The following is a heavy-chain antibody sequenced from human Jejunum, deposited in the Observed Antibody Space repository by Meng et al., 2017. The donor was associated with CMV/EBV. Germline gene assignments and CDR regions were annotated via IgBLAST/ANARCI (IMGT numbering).Heavy chain of an antibody. CDR1: GLTFSSYE. D-gene: IGHD3-16*02. CDR2: ISSTGSII. CDR3: VREASLDGFDI. Sequence: CADSGLTFSSYEMNWVRQAPGKGLEWVSYISSTGSIIFYADSVKGRFTNSRDNAKNSLYLQMNSLRAEDTAVYYCVREASLDGFDIWGQGTMVTV. J-gene: IGHJ3*02. V-gene: IGHV3-48*03.